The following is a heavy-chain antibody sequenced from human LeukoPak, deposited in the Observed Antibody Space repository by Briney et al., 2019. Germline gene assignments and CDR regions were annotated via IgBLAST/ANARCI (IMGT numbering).Heavy chain of an antibody. D-gene: IGHD1-20*01. CDR2: IYYSGST. Sequence: SETPSLTCAVSGGSISSYYWSWIRQPPGKGLEWIGYIYYSGSTNYNPSLKSRVTISVDTSKNQFSLKLSSVTAADTAVYYCARESITGTDDAFDIWGQGTMVTVSS. J-gene: IGHJ3*02. V-gene: IGHV4-59*01. CDR1: GGSISSYY. CDR3: ARESITGTDDAFDI.